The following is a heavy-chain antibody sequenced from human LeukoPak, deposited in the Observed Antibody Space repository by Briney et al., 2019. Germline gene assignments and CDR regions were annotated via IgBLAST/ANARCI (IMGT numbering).Heavy chain of an antibody. J-gene: IGHJ3*02. CDR1: GGSITSYY. CDR2: IFHSGST. Sequence: SETLSLTCTVSGGSITSYYWGWIRQPPGKVLEWIGSIFHSGSTYYNSSLKSRVTISVDTSKNQFSLKLSSVTAADTAVYSCARANYYDNSGYSRGAFDIWGQGTVVTVSS. CDR3: ARANYYDNSGYSRGAFDI. V-gene: IGHV4-38-2*02. D-gene: IGHD3-22*01.